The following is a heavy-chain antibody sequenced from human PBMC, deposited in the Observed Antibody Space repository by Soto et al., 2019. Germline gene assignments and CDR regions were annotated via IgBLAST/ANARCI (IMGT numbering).Heavy chain of an antibody. CDR2: ISGSGGST. CDR3: AKATRGGVATIIRDY. V-gene: IGHV3-23*01. Sequence: EVQLFESVAGLVQPGGSLRLSCAAAGFTFSIYAMSWVRQAPGKGLEWVSAISGSGGSTYYADSVKGRFNISRDNSKNTLYLQLTSLRADDTAVYYCAKATRGGVATIIRDYWGQGTLVTVSS. CDR1: GFTFSIYA. J-gene: IGHJ4*02. D-gene: IGHD2-15*01.